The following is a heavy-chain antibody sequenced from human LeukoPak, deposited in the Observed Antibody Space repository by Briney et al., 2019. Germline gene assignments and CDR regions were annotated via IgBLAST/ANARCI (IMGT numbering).Heavy chain of an antibody. D-gene: IGHD7-27*01. J-gene: IGHJ4*02. V-gene: IGHV3-7*03. CDR3: ARMNFISTDWGGPFDC. CDR1: GFTFSSYW. Sequence: PGGSLRLSCAASGFTFSSYWMSWVRQAPGKGLEWVANIKQDGSEKDYVDSVKGRFTISRDNAKNSLYLQMNSLRVEDTAVYYCARMNFISTDWGGPFDCWGQGVLVTVSS. CDR2: IKQDGSEK.